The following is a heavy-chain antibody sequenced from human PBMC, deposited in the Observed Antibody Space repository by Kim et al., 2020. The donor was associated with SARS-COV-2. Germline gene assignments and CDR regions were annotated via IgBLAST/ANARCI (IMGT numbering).Heavy chain of an antibody. Sequence: ASVKVSCKASGYIFNDYSINWVRQAPGQGLEWMGWINTSTGNPMYAQGFTGRFVLSWDTNPRTTYLQISSLKAEDSAVYYCARDDRPRDVWGQGTTVTVS. CDR1: GYIFNDYS. CDR3: ARDDRPRDV. CDR2: INTSTGNP. J-gene: IGHJ6*02. V-gene: IGHV7-4-1*02.